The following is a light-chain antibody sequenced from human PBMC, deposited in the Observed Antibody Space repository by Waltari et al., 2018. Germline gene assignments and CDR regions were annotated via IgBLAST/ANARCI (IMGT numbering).Light chain of an antibody. CDR3: GSYSSGDTFV. Sequence: QSALTQPPSVSGSPGQSVTITCPGTSGDVGAFDLFPWYHHSPGTVPRLIIYGVSNRPSGVPDRFSGSKSGNTASLTISGLQIDDEAYYYCGSYSSGDTFVFGEGTKLTVL. J-gene: IGLJ3*02. CDR1: SGDVGAFDL. V-gene: IGLV2-18*02. CDR2: GVS.